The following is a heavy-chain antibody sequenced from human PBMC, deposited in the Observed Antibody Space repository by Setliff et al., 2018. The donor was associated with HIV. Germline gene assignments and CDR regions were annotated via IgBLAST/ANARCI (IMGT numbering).Heavy chain of an antibody. D-gene: IGHD6-13*01. CDR1: EFTFSSYA. V-gene: IGHV3-33*08. J-gene: IGHJ6*02. CDR2: IWYDGSIE. Sequence: PGGSLRLSCAASEFTFSSYAMHWVRQAAGKGLEWVAVIWYDGSIEYYIDSVKGRFTISRDNSKSTLYLQMTNLRAEDTAVYYCARDCRVGWVFTYGMDVWGQGTLVTVSS. CDR3: ARDCRVGWVFTYGMDV.